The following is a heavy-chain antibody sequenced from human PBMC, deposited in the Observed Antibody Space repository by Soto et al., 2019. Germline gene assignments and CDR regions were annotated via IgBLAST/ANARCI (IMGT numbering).Heavy chain of an antibody. V-gene: IGHV3-21*01. D-gene: IGHD6-13*01. CDR1: GFTFSSYS. CDR3: ATKPGYSSSWENNWFDP. J-gene: IGHJ5*02. Sequence: SGGGLVKPGGSLRLSCAASGFTFSSYSMNWVRQAPGKGLEWVSSISSSSSYIYYADSVKGRFTISRDNAKNSLYLQMNSLRAEDTAVYYCATKPGYSSSWENNWFDPWGQGTLVTVSS. CDR2: ISSSSSYI.